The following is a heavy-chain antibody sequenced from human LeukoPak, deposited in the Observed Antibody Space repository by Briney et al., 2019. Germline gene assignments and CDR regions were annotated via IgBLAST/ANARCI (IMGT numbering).Heavy chain of an antibody. CDR2: ISGSSGTI. J-gene: IGHJ6*04. Sequence: GGSLRLSCTASGFTFRSHSMIWVRQAPGKGLEWISYISGSSGTIYYADSVKGRFIISRDNDKNSLYLQMSSLRVEDTAVYFCTRVEKGFWSGFKMDVWGKGTTVAVSS. CDR3: TRVEKGFWSGFKMDV. CDR1: GFTFRSHS. V-gene: IGHV3-48*01. D-gene: IGHD3-3*01.